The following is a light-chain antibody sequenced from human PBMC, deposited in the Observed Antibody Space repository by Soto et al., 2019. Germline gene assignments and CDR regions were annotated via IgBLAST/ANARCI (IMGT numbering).Light chain of an antibody. V-gene: IGKV3-15*01. Sequence: EIVMTQSPATLSVSPGEAATLSCRASRSISNNLAWYQQKPGQTPRLLIYGSSTRATGVPARFSGRGSGTDFTLIISSLQSEDFAVYYCQPYNNWPLTFGGGTKVDI. J-gene: IGKJ4*01. CDR3: QPYNNWPLT. CDR2: GSS. CDR1: RSISNN.